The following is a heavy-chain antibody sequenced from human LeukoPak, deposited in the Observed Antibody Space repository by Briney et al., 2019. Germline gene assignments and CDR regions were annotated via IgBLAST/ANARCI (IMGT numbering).Heavy chain of an antibody. V-gene: IGHV4-39*01. CDR2: IYYSGST. Sequence: PSETLSLTCTVSGGSISSSSYYWGWIRQPPGKGLEWIGSIYYSGSTYYNPSLKSRVSISVHTSKNQFSLKLGSVTAADTAVYYCARPVPSRLGWFDPWGQGTLVTVSS. CDR3: ARPVPSRLGWFDP. J-gene: IGHJ5*02. D-gene: IGHD1-1*01. CDR1: GGSISSSSYY.